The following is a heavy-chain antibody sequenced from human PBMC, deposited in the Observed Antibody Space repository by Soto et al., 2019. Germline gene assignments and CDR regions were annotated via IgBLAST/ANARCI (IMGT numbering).Heavy chain of an antibody. J-gene: IGHJ6*02. CDR2: ISSSGSYI. CDR1: GLSFSSNS. CDR3: ARELRCSGGSCFSDNYYYYGMDV. D-gene: IGHD2-15*01. V-gene: IGHV3-21*01. Sequence: EVQLVESGGGLVKPGGSLRLSCEVSGLSFSSNSRNWVPKAPGKGLEGVSSISSSGSYIYYSASVKGRFTISRDNAKNSLYLQMSSLRAEDTALYYCARELRCSGGSCFSDNYYYYGMDVWGQGTAVTVSS.